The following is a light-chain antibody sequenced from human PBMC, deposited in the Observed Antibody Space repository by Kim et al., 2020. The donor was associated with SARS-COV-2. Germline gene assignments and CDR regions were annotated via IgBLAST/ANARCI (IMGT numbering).Light chain of an antibody. CDR1: QSLSSF. J-gene: IGKJ1*01. Sequence: EIVLTQSPATLSLSPGERASLSCRASQSLSSFLAWYQQKPGQAPRLLIYDASNRATGIPARFSGSGSGTDFTLTINSLEPDDFAVYYCQQRTNWPPWTFGQGTKVDIK. CDR3: QQRTNWPPWT. V-gene: IGKV3-11*01. CDR2: DAS.